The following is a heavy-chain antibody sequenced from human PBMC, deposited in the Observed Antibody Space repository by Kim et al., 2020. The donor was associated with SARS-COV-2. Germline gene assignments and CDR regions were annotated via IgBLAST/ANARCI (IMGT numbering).Heavy chain of an antibody. CDR2: IYSDGNSM. CDR1: GFMFSSYN. Sequence: GGSLRLSCAASGFMFSSYNMNWVRQAPGKGLEWVAYIYSDGNSMHYAAAVDGRSTICRDNTKNSLYLVMKNLTVEDTALYYCASLYYDSSGYDDGGQGT. CDR3: ASLYYDSSGYDD. V-gene: IGHV3-21*01. D-gene: IGHD3-22*01. J-gene: IGHJ1*01.